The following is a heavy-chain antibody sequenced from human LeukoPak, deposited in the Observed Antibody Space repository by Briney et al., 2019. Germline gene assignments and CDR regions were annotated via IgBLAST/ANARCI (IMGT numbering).Heavy chain of an antibody. CDR1: GGTFSSYA. V-gene: IGHV1-69*05. J-gene: IGHJ6*03. CDR2: IIPIFGTA. CDR3: ARGGAAAAGNYYYYMDV. Sequence: SVKVSCKASGGTFSSYAISWVRQAPGQGLEWMGGIIPIFGTANYAQKFQGRVTITTHESTSTAYMELSSLRSEDTAVYYCARGGAAAAGNYYYYMDVWGKGTTVTVSS. D-gene: IGHD6-13*01.